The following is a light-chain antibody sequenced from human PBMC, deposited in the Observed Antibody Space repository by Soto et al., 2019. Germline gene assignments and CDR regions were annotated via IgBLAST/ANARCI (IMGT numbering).Light chain of an antibody. J-gene: IGKJ5*01. Sequence: IVLPQSPGTLSLSAGYRATLSCRASQSVSSSSVAWSQQKRGQAPRLLIHDASSRATGIPARFSGSGSGTDGTRTISSLEPEDFAVYDCQQRSNWQITGGQGTRLEIK. CDR3: QQRSNWQIT. V-gene: IGKV3D-20*02. CDR2: DAS. CDR1: QSVSSSS.